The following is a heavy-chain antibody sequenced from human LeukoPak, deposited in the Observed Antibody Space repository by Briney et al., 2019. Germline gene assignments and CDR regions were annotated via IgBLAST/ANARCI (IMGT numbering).Heavy chain of an antibody. CDR3: ASSIAAAGTDY. D-gene: IGHD6-13*01. CDR2: INHSGST. J-gene: IGHJ4*02. V-gene: IGHV4-34*01. CDR1: VGSFSGYY. Sequence: SETLSLTCAVYVGSFSGYYWSWIRQPPGKGLEWIGEINHSGSTNYNSSLKSRVTISVDTSKNQFSLKLSSVTAADTAVCYSASSIAAAGTDYWGQGTLVTVSS.